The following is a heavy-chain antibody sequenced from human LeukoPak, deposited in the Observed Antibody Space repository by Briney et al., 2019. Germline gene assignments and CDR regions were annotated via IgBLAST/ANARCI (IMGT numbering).Heavy chain of an antibody. V-gene: IGHV4-4*07. J-gene: IGHJ4*02. CDR3: ARDTPTHQGMIVMDY. D-gene: IGHD3-22*01. CDR2: IYTSGST. CDR1: GGSISSYY. Sequence: SSETLSLTCTVSGGSISSYYWSWIRQPAGKGLEWIGRIYTSGSTNYNPSLKSRVTMSVDTSKNQFSLKLSSVTAADTAVCYCARDTPTHQGMIVMDYWGQGTLVTVSS.